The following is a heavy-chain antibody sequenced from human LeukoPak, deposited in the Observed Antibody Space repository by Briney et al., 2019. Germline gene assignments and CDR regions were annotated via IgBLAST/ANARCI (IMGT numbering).Heavy chain of an antibody. Sequence: GGSLRLSCAVSGFSFTNFWMSWVRQAPGRGLEWVANIHPEGNEKYHVESVKGRFTIPRDNTKNLLFLQMNGLRVEDTAVYYCARGDAFSGDHWGQGTLVTVSS. CDR2: IHPEGNEK. J-gene: IGHJ4*02. CDR3: ARGDAFSGDH. V-gene: IGHV3-7*04. CDR1: GFSFTNFW.